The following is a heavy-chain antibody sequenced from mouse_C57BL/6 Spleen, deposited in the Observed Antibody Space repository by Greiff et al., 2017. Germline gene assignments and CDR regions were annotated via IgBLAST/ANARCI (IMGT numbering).Heavy chain of an antibody. CDR1: GFNIKDYY. J-gene: IGHJ2*01. Sequence: VQLQQSGAELVKPGASVKLSCTASGFNIKDYYMHWVKQRTEQGLEWIGRIDPEDGETKYAPKFPGKATITADTSSNTAYLQLSSLTSEDTAVYYCARSRYGSRGDYWGQGTTLTVSS. D-gene: IGHD1-1*01. V-gene: IGHV14-2*01. CDR2: IDPEDGET. CDR3: ARSRYGSRGDY.